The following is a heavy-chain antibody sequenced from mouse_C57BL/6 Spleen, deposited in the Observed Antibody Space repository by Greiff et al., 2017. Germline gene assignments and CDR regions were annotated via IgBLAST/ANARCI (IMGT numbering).Heavy chain of an antibody. CDR2: IDPETGGT. J-gene: IGHJ4*01. CDR3: TRGSNHGGVYYYAMDY. V-gene: IGHV1-15*01. CDR1: GYTFTDYE. Sequence: VQLVESGAELVRPGASVTLSCKASGYTFTDYEMHWVKQTPVHGLEWIGAIDPETGGTAYNQKFKGKAILTADKSSSTAYLELRSLTSEDSAVYYCTRGSNHGGVYYYAMDYWGQGTSVTVSS. D-gene: IGHD2-5*01.